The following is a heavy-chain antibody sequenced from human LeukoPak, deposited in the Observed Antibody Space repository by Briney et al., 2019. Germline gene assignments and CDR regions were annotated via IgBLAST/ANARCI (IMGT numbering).Heavy chain of an antibody. Sequence: ASVKVSCKASGGTFSSYAISWVRQAPGQGLEWVGGIIPIFGTANYAQKFQGRVTITADESTSTAYMELSSLRSEDTAVYYCARGAHNWFDPWGQGTLVTVSS. CDR2: IIPIFGTA. CDR3: ARGAHNWFDP. CDR1: GGTFSSYA. J-gene: IGHJ5*02. V-gene: IGHV1-69*13.